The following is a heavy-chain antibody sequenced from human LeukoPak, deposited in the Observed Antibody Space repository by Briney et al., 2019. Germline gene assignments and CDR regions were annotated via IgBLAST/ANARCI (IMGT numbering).Heavy chain of an antibody. CDR3: ARVGMQLWLRVYFQH. V-gene: IGHV4-34*01. CDR1: GGSFSGYY. J-gene: IGHJ1*01. CDR2: INHSGST. Sequence: PSETLSLTCAVHGGSFSGYYWSWIRQPPGKGLEWIGEINHSGSTNYNPSLKSRVTISVDTSKNQFSLKLSSVTAADTAVYYCARVGMQLWLRVYFQHWGQGTLVTVSS. D-gene: IGHD5-18*01.